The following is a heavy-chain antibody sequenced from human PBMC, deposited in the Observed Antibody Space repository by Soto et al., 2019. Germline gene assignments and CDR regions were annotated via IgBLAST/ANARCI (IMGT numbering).Heavy chain of an antibody. V-gene: IGHV5-51*01. CDR1: GYSFTSYW. CDR3: ATPGVGYCSGGSCPAYYYYGMDV. Sequence: GESLKISCKGSGYSFTSYWIGWVRQMPGKGLEWMGIIYPGDSDTRYSPSFQGQVTISADKSISTAYLQWSSLKASDTAMYYCATPGVGYCSGGSCPAYYYYGMDVWGQGTTVTVSS. J-gene: IGHJ6*02. D-gene: IGHD2-15*01. CDR2: IYPGDSDT.